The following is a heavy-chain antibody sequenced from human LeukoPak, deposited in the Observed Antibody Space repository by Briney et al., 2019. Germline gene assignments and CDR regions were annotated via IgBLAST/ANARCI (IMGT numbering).Heavy chain of an antibody. D-gene: IGHD6-19*01. CDR1: GFTFSSYS. CDR2: ISSGSGTI. CDR3: ERDPSEYEYNRGWYRDF. J-gene: IGHJ4*02. V-gene: IGHV3-48*02. Sequence: QPGGSLRLSCAASGFTFSSYSMNWGRQAPGKGLEWLSYISSGSGTIYYADSVKGRFTISRDNAKNSVYLQMNSLRDEDTAVYYCERDPSEYEYNRGWYRDFWGQGSQVIVSS.